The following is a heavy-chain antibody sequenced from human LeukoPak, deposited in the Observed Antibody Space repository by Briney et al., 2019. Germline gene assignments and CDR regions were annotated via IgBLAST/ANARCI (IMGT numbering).Heavy chain of an antibody. J-gene: IGHJ4*02. CDR2: INSRSTTI. CDR1: GFIFDTYI. Sequence: GGSLRLSCAASGFIFDTYIMNWVRQPPGKGLERVSYINSRSTTIYYADSVKGRFTISRDNAKNSLYLQMNSLRAEDTAVYYCATYSTSSAFDSWGQGTLVTVSS. V-gene: IGHV3-48*01. D-gene: IGHD6-6*01. CDR3: ATYSTSSAFDS.